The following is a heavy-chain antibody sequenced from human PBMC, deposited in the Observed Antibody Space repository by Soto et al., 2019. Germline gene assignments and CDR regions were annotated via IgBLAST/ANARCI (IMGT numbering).Heavy chain of an antibody. Sequence: QVRLVQSGAEVKKTGSSVKVSCEASGTTFSNFAIGWVRQAPGQGLEWMGGIILPFGTPNYAQKFQGRVTISADESMTTVYRELRGLQSGDTAVYYCVRGPDYEGYFDYWGQGTLVTVSS. V-gene: IGHV1-69*12. D-gene: IGHD3-22*01. CDR2: IILPFGTP. CDR1: GTTFSNFA. J-gene: IGHJ4*02. CDR3: VRGPDYEGYFDY.